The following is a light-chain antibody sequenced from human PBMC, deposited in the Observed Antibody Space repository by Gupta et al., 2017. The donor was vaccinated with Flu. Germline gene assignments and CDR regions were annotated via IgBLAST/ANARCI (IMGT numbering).Light chain of an antibody. J-gene: IGLJ3*02. CDR3: QSYAGSLSGWV. CDR1: SADTGAGCD. Sequence: SADTGAGCDCTWYQQLPGPATNLLIYGNRNRPSRVPDLFSGSKSGTSASLANTGLQAGDEADYYCQSYAGSLSGWVFGGGTKLTVL. CDR2: GNR. V-gene: IGLV1-40*01.